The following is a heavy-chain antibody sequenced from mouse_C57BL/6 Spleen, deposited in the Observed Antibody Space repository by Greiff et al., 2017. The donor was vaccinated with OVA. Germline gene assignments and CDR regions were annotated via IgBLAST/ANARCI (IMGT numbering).Heavy chain of an antibody. CDR3: ARSRDGYYNFDY. Sequence: VQLQQPGAELVRPGSSVKLSCKASGYTFTSYWMDWVKQRPGQGLEWIGNIYTSDSETHYNQKFKDKATLTVDKSSSTAYMQLSSLTSEDSAVYYGARSRDGYYNFDYWGQGTTLTVSS. CDR1: GYTFTSYW. J-gene: IGHJ2*01. V-gene: IGHV1-61*01. CDR2: IYTSDSET. D-gene: IGHD2-3*01.